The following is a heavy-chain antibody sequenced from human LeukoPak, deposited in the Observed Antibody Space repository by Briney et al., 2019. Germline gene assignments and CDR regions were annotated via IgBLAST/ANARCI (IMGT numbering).Heavy chain of an antibody. CDR3: AKDAINYYYYYMDV. Sequence: GGSLRLSCAASGFTFSIYSVSWVRQAPGKGVEGVSVISGSGCSTYYADSVKGRFTISRDNSKNTLYLQMNSLRAEDTAVYYCAKDAINYYYYYMDVWGKGTTVTVSS. CDR1: GFTFSIYS. V-gene: IGHV3-23*01. J-gene: IGHJ6*03. CDR2: ISGSGCST.